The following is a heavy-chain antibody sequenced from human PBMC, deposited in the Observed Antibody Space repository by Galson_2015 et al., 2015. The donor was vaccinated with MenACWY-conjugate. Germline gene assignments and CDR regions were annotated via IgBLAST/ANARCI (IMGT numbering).Heavy chain of an antibody. V-gene: IGHV4-59*01. CDR2: IYYSGST. CDR3: ARWVAVKMIEY. D-gene: IGHD6-19*01. Sequence: SETLSLTCTVSGGSISNYYWSWIRQPPGRGLEWIGYIYYSGSTKYNPSLKTRITMSLDTSENQFSPKLSSVTAADTAVYYCARWVAVKMIEYCGQGTLVTVSS. J-gene: IGHJ4*02. CDR1: GGSISNYY.